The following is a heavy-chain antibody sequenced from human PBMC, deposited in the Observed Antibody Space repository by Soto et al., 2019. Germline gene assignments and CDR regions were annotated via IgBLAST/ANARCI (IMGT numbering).Heavy chain of an antibody. D-gene: IGHD6-19*01. J-gene: IGHJ5*02. CDR2: ISYDGSNK. Sequence: GGSLRLSCAASGFTFSSYAMHWVRQAPGKGLEWVAVISYDGSNKYYADSVKGRFTISRDNSKNTLYLQMNSLRAEDTAVYYCARDVFFDRAVAGTGSVGYNWFDPWGQGTLVTVSS. CDR3: ARDVFFDRAVAGTGSVGYNWFDP. CDR1: GFTFSSYA. V-gene: IGHV3-30-3*01.